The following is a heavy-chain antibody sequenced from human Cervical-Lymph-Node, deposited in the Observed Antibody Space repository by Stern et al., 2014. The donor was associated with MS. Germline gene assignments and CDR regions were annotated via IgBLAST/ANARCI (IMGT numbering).Heavy chain of an antibody. Sequence: VQLVQSGSQVRKPGASVKVSCQASGYTFINYDIFWVRQATGQGLEWMGWMNPNNANTGHAQKFQGRVTMTRNTSISTAYMELSSLRSDDPAVYYCVRGGFSYGYGLDAWGQGTAVIVSS. V-gene: IGHV1-8*01. CDR3: VRGGFSYGYGLDA. D-gene: IGHD5-18*01. CDR2: MNPNNANT. J-gene: IGHJ6*02. CDR1: GYTFINYD.